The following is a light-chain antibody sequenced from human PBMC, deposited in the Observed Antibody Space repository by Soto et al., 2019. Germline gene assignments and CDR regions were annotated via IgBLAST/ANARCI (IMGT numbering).Light chain of an antibody. CDR1: SSDVGAYIY. J-gene: IGLJ1*01. CDR2: EVN. CDR3: SSYLDSDTKV. V-gene: IGLV2-14*03. Sequence: QSVLTQPASVSGSPGQSITISCGGTSSDVGAYIYVSWYQQYPGKAPKLIIYEVNNRPSGVSGRFSGSKSDTTAYLTISGLQAEDEADYYCSSYLDSDTKVFGTGTKVTVL.